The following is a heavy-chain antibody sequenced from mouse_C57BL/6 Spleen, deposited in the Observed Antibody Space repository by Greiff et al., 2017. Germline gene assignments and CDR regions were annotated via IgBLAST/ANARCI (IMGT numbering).Heavy chain of an antibody. Sequence: QVQLQQPGAELVKPGASVKMSCKASGYTFTSYWITWVKQRPGQGLEWIGDIYPGSGSTNYNEKFKSKATLTVDTSSSTAYMQLSSLTSEDSAVYYCARGDDGSSYGFAYWGQGTLVTVSA. CDR3: ARGDDGSSYGFAY. J-gene: IGHJ3*01. CDR1: GYTFTSYW. CDR2: IYPGSGST. D-gene: IGHD1-1*01. V-gene: IGHV1-55*01.